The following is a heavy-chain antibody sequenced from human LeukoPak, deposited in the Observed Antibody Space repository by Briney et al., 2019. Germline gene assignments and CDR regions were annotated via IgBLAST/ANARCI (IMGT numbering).Heavy chain of an antibody. J-gene: IGHJ4*02. V-gene: IGHV3-7*03. CDR1: GFSFSNHW. CDR2: INPDGTEK. Sequence: SGGSLRLSCAASGFSFSNHWMIWVRQAPGKGLKWVATINPDGTEKRYVDSVKGRFTISRDNGKNSLYLQMSSLRAEDTAVYYCVRDDRGIAVGSRDHGAQGSLVTVSS. D-gene: IGHD6-19*01. CDR3: VRDDRGIAVGSRDH.